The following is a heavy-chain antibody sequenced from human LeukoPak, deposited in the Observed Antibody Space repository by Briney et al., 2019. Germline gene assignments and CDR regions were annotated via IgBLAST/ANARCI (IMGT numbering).Heavy chain of an antibody. Sequence: SETLSLTCTVSGGSISSYYWSWIRQPPGKGLEWIGYIYYSGSTNYNPSLKSRVTISVDTSKNQFSLKLSSVTAADTAVYYCARDQGTTVVTRVGRVRTNWFDPWGQGTLVTVSS. CDR3: ARDQGTTVVTRVGRVRTNWFDP. D-gene: IGHD4-23*01. CDR1: GGSISSYY. CDR2: IYYSGST. J-gene: IGHJ5*02. V-gene: IGHV4-59*01.